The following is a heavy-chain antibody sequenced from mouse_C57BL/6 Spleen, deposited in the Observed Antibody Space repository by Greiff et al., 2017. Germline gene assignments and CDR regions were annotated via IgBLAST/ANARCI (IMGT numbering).Heavy chain of an antibody. CDR3: ARGGAYSNYVGYAMDY. CDR1: GFTFSSYA. CDR2: ISDGGSYT. Sequence: EVMLVESGGGLVKPGGSLKLSCAASGFTFSSYAMSWVRQTPEKRLEWVATISDGGSYTYYPDNVKGRFTISRDNAKNNLYLQMSHLKSEDTAMYYCARGGAYSNYVGYAMDYWGQGTSVTVSS. D-gene: IGHD2-5*01. J-gene: IGHJ4*01. V-gene: IGHV5-4*03.